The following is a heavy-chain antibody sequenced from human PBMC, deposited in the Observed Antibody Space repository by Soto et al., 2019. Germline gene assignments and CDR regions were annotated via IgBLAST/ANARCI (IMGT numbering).Heavy chain of an antibody. Sequence: SETLSLTCTVSGGSISSGGYYWSWIRQHPGKGLEWIGYIYYSGSTYCNPSLKSRVTISVDTSKNQFSLKLSSVTAADTAVYYCARDPSNWGTYAFDIWGQGTMVTVSS. CDR3: ARDPSNWGTYAFDI. CDR2: IYYSGST. V-gene: IGHV4-30-4*08. CDR1: GGSISSGGYY. J-gene: IGHJ3*02. D-gene: IGHD7-27*01.